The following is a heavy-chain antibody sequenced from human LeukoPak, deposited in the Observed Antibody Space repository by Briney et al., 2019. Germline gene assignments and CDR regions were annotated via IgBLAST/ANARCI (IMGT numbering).Heavy chain of an antibody. D-gene: IGHD3-22*01. CDR3: ATNGMYDSSGYYYPYYYYYYMDV. Sequence: GGSLRLSCAASGFTFSSYSMNWVCQAPGKGLEWVSSISSSSSYIYCADSVKGRFTISRDNSKNTLYLQMNSLRAEDTAVYYCATNGMYDSSGYYYPYYYYYYMDVWGKGTTVTISS. V-gene: IGHV3-21*01. J-gene: IGHJ6*03. CDR1: GFTFSSYS. CDR2: ISSSSSYI.